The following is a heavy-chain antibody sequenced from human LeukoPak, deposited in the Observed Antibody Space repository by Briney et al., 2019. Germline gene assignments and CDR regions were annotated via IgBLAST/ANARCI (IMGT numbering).Heavy chain of an antibody. CDR3: ARHRGSYSSSDFDY. CDR2: ISDIGSI. CDR1: GGSISSYY. V-gene: IGHV4-59*08. D-gene: IGHD6-6*01. J-gene: IGHJ4*02. Sequence: SETLSLTCTVSGGSISSYYWSWIRQPPGKGLEWIAYISDIGSINYNPSLKSRVTISLDTSKNQFSLKLSSVTAADTAVYYCARHRGSYSSSDFDYWGQGTLVTVSS.